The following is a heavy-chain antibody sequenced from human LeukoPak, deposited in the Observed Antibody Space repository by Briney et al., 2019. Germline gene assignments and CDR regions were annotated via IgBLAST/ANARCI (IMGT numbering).Heavy chain of an antibody. CDR1: GYTFTSYY. J-gene: IGHJ4*02. V-gene: IGHV1-69*04. Sequence: ASVKVSCKASGYTFTSYYMHWVRQAPGQGLEWMGRIIPILGIANYAQKFQGRVTITADKSTSTAYMELSSLRSEDTAVYYCARDGIRRPYCSSTSCRRGDYFDYWGQGTLVTVSS. D-gene: IGHD2-2*01. CDR3: ARDGIRRPYCSSTSCRRGDYFDY. CDR2: IIPILGIA.